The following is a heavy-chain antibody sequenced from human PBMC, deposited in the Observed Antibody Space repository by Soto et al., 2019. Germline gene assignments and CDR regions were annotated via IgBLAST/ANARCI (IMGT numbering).Heavy chain of an antibody. Sequence: VGSLRLSCAASGFTFSSYSMNWVRQAPGKGLEWVSYISSSSSTIYYADSVKGRFTISRDNAKNSLYLQMNSLRAEDTAVYYCARPMGSSWYVPNSYYYYGMDVWGQGTTVTVSS. J-gene: IGHJ6*02. CDR2: ISSSSSTI. CDR1: GFTFSSYS. V-gene: IGHV3-48*01. D-gene: IGHD6-13*01. CDR3: ARPMGSSWYVPNSYYYYGMDV.